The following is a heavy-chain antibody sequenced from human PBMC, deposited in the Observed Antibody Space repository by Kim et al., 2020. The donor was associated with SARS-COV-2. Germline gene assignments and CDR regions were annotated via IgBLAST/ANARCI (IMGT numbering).Heavy chain of an antibody. CDR2: IIPIFGTT. CDR3: ARGSWGVRGYQWYDAFDI. Sequence: SVKVSCKASGTSFRRYGISWVRQAPGQGLEWMGVIIPIFGTTNYAQKFQGRVTISVDASTSTAYMELSSLRSEDTAVYYCARGSWGVRGYQWYDAFDIW. D-gene: IGHD5-12*01. CDR1: GTSFRRYG. J-gene: IGHJ3*02. V-gene: IGHV1-69*13.